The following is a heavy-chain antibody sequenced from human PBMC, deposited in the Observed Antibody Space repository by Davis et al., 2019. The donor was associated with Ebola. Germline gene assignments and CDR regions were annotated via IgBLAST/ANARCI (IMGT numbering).Heavy chain of an antibody. J-gene: IGHJ6*04. Sequence: ASVKVSCKASGYTFTSYAMHWVRQAPGQRLEWMGWIHGGNGNRKYSQKFQGRVTMTRDTSTSTVYMELSSLRSEDTAVYYCARETGDGGGMDVWGKGTTVTVSS. CDR1: GYTFTSYA. V-gene: IGHV1-3*01. D-gene: IGHD7-27*01. CDR2: IHGGNGNR. CDR3: ARETGDGGGMDV.